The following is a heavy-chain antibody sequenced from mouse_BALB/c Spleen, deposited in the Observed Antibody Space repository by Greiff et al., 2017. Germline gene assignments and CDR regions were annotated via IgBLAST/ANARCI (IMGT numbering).Heavy chain of an antibody. J-gene: IGHJ1*01. Sequence: EVMLVESGPSLVKPSQTLSLTCSVTGDSITSGYWNWIRKFPGNKLEYMGYISYSGSTYYNPSPKSRISITRDTSKNQYYLQLNSVTTEDTATYYCASGRVRLDWYFDVWGAGTTVTVSS. CDR2: ISYSGST. CDR3: ASGRVRLDWYFDV. D-gene: IGHD2-14*01. CDR1: GDSITSGY. V-gene: IGHV3-8*02.